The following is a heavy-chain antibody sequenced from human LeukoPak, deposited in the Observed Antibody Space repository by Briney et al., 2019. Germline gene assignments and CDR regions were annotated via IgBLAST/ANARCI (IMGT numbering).Heavy chain of an antibody. CDR1: GFTFSSYG. D-gene: IGHD6-19*01. CDR2: ISYDGSNK. Sequence: PGGSLRLSCAASGFTFSSYGMHWVRQAPGKGLEWVAVISYDGSNKYYADSVKGRFTISRDNSKNTLYLQMNSLRAEDTAVYYCAKGESGWDPDYWGQGTLVTVSS. J-gene: IGHJ4*02. CDR3: AKGESGWDPDY. V-gene: IGHV3-30*18.